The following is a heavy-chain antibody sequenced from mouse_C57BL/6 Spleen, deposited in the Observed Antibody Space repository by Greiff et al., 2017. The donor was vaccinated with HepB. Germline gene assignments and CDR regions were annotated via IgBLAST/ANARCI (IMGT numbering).Heavy chain of an antibody. CDR1: GYTFTSYW. V-gene: IGHV1-69*01. CDR3: SRKYGSSYGFDD. CDR2: IDPSDSYT. J-gene: IGHJ2*01. D-gene: IGHD1-1*01. Sequence: QVQLQQSGAELVMPGASVKLSCKASGYTFTSYWMHWVKQRPGQGLEWIGEIDPSDSYTNYNQKFKGKSTLTVDKSSSTAYMQLSSLTSEDSAVYYCSRKYGSSYGFDDWGQGTTLTVSS.